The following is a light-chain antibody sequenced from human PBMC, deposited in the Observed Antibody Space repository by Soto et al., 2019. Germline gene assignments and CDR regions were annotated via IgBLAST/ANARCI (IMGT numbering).Light chain of an antibody. CDR1: QSVSSY. CDR2: DAS. Sequence: EILLTQSPATLSLSTGERAPLSCRASQSVSSYLAWYQQKPGQAPRLLIYDASSRATGIPDRFTGSGSGTDFTLTISRLEPEDFAVYYCQQYGSSPRTFGQGTKVDI. J-gene: IGKJ1*01. V-gene: IGKV3-20*01. CDR3: QQYGSSPRT.